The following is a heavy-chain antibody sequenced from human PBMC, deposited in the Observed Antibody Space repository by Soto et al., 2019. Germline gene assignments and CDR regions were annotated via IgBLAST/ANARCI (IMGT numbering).Heavy chain of an antibody. Sequence: LRLSCAASGFNFSIYAMHWVRRAPGKGLDWVAVISYDGSQKYYADSVKGRFTISRDNTKNTVYLRMDSLRAEDTAVYYCATDVDYTPFDYWGQGTLVTVSS. D-gene: IGHD4-4*01. CDR3: ATDVDYTPFDY. V-gene: IGHV3-30*04. J-gene: IGHJ4*02. CDR1: GFNFSIYA. CDR2: ISYDGSQK.